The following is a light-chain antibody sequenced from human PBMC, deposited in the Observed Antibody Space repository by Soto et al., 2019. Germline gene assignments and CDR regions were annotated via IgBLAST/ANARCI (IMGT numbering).Light chain of an antibody. CDR3: QQYNNWPPYT. CDR2: GAS. CDR1: PSVSNN. Sequence: IVMTQSPATLSVSPGKRATLSCRASPSVSNNLVWYQQKPGQAPRLLIYGASTTATGTPARFSGSGSGTEFTLTISSLQSEDLAVYYGQQYNNWPPYTCGQGTKLESK. J-gene: IGKJ2*01. V-gene: IGKV3-15*01.